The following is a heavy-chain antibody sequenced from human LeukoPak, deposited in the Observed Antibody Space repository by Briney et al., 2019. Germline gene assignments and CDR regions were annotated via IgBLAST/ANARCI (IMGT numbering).Heavy chain of an antibody. CDR3: ARGFSSSRGNY. Sequence: ASVKVSCKASGYTFTSYAMNWVRQAPGQGLEWMGWINPNSGGTNYAQKFQGRVTMTRDTSISTAYMELSRLRSDDTAVYYCARGFSSSRGNYWGQGTLVTVSS. D-gene: IGHD6-13*01. V-gene: IGHV1-2*02. J-gene: IGHJ4*02. CDR1: GYTFTSYA. CDR2: INPNSGGT.